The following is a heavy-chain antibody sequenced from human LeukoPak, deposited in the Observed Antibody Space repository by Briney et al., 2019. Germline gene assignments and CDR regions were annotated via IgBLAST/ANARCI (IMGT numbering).Heavy chain of an antibody. Sequence: SGTLSLTCAVSGGSISSSSYYWGWIRQPPGKGLEWIGSAYYSGSTYHNPSLKSRVTISVDTSKNQLSLKLSSVTAADTAAYYCARGGIVGAPGGYFDYWGQGTLVAVSS. J-gene: IGHJ4*02. CDR3: ARGGIVGAPGGYFDY. CDR2: AYYSGST. V-gene: IGHV4-39*07. D-gene: IGHD1-26*01. CDR1: GGSISSSSYY.